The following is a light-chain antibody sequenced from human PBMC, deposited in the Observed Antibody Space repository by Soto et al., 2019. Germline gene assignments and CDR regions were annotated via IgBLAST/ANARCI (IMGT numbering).Light chain of an antibody. J-gene: IGLJ2*01. Sequence: QSALTQPPSVSGSPGQSVTISCTGTSSDVGTYNRVSWYQQPPGTAPKLMIYEVSNRPSGVPDRFSGSKSGNTASLTISGLQAXXEADYYCSSFTSSATLVFGGGTKLTVL. CDR1: SSDVGTYNR. CDR2: EVS. CDR3: SSFTSSATLV. V-gene: IGLV2-18*02.